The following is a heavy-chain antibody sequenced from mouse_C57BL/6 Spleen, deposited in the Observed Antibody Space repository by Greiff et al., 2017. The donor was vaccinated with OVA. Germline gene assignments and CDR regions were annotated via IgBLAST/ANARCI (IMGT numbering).Heavy chain of an antibody. CDR1: GFSFNTYA. J-gene: IGHJ4*01. CDR3: VRNYGSSYGAMDY. D-gene: IGHD1-1*01. CDR2: IRSKSNNYAT. Sequence: EVKLVESGGGLVQPKGSLKLSCAASGFSFNTYAMNWVRQAPGKGLEWVARIRSKSNNYATYYADSVKDRFTISRDDSESMLYLQMNNLKTEDTAMYYCVRNYGSSYGAMDYWGQGTSVTVSS. V-gene: IGHV10-1*01.